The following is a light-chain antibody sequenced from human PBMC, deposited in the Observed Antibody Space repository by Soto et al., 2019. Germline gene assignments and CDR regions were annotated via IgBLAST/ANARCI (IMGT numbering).Light chain of an antibody. CDR1: QSISSW. CDR3: QQYNSYPYT. V-gene: IGKV1-5*03. J-gene: IGKJ2*01. CDR2: TAS. Sequence: DIQMTQSPSTLSESVGDRVTITCRASQSISSWLAWYQQKPGKAPNLLIYTASSLASGVPSRFSGSGSGTDFTLTISSLQPDDFATYYCQQYNSYPYTFGQGTKLEIK.